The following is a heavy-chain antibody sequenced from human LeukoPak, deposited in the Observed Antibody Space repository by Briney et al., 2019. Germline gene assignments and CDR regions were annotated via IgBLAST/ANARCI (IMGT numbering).Heavy chain of an antibody. CDR1: GYTFTSYD. CDR3: ARAKDSGYHYYYYMDV. CDR2: MNPNSGDT. Sequence: ASVKVSCKASGYTFTSYDINWVRQATGQGLEWMGWMNPNSGDTGYAQKFQGRVTMTRNTSISTAYMELSSLRSEDTAVYYCARAKDSGYHYYYYMDVWGKGTTVTVSS. J-gene: IGHJ6*03. V-gene: IGHV1-8*01. D-gene: IGHD3-22*01.